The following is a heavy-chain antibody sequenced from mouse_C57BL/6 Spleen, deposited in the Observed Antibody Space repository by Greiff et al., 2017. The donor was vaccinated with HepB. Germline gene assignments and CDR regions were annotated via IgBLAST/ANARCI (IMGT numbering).Heavy chain of an antibody. CDR2: INPSNGGT. CDR3: ARAYYSNYAGFAY. V-gene: IGHV1-53*01. CDR1: GYTFTSYW. J-gene: IGHJ3*01. D-gene: IGHD2-5*01. Sequence: VQLQQPGPELVKPGASVKLSCKASGYTFTSYWMHWVKQRPGQGLESIGNINPSNGGTNYNEKFKSKATLTVDKSSSTAYMQLSSLTSEDSAVYYCARAYYSNYAGFAYWGQGTLVTVSA.